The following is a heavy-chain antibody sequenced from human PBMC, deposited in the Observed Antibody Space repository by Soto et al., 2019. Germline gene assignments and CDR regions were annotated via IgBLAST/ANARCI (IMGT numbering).Heavy chain of an antibody. Sequence: SETLSLTCAVSGDSFSSNNWWSWVRQPPGKGLEWIGEIYHTGTTNYNPSLESRVTISVDKSKKQFSLKLSSVTAADTAVYYCARGFSGYCSGESCDSFDYWSQGTLVPVSS. J-gene: IGHJ4*02. CDR2: IYHTGTT. CDR1: GDSFSSNNW. CDR3: ARGFSGYCSGESCDSFDY. V-gene: IGHV4-4*02. D-gene: IGHD2-15*01.